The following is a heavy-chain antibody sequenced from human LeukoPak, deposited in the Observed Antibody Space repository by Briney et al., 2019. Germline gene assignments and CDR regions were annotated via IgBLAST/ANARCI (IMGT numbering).Heavy chain of an antibody. D-gene: IGHD3-10*01. J-gene: IGHJ4*02. CDR2: ISGSGGST. CDR3: AKSRTMVRGVITGYFDY. V-gene: IGHV3-23*01. Sequence: GGSLRLSCAASGFTFSSYAMSWVRQAPGKGLEWVSAISGSGGSTYYADSVKGRFTIPRDNSKNTLYLQMNSLRAEDTAVYYCAKSRTMVRGVITGYFDYWGQGTLVTVSS. CDR1: GFTFSSYA.